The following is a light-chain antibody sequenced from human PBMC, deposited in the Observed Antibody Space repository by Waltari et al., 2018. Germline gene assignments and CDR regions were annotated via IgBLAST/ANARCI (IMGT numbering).Light chain of an antibody. Sequence: QSALTQPASVSGSPGQSLTISCTGTSGDVGGYDYVSWHQQHPGKAPKLVIYDVTNRPSGISDRFSGSKSGTTASLSISGLQAEDEADYFCSSWTTSDTRKVIFGGGTKLTVL. CDR2: DVT. CDR3: SSWTTSDTRKVI. CDR1: SGDVGGYDY. J-gene: IGLJ2*01. V-gene: IGLV2-14*03.